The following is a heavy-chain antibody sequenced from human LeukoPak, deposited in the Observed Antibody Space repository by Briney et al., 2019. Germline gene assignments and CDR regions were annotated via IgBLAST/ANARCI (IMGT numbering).Heavy chain of an antibody. D-gene: IGHD3-10*01. CDR3: AENYYYGSGSYYKGNYYYYGMDV. J-gene: IGHJ6*04. V-gene: IGHV1-69*13. CDR2: IIPIFGTA. CDR1: GGTCSSYA. Sequence: ASVKVSCKASGGTCSSYAISWVRQAPGQGLEWMGGIIPIFGTANYAQKFQGRVTITADESTSTAYMELSSLISEDTAVYYCAENYYYGSGSYYKGNYYYYGMDVWGKGATVTVSS.